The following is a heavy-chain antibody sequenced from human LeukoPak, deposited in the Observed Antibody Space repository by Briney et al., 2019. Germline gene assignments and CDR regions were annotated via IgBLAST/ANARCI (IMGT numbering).Heavy chain of an antibody. CDR2: IYYSGST. D-gene: IGHD2-15*01. CDR1: GGSISSGGYY. V-gene: IGHV4-31*03. J-gene: IGHJ4*02. Sequence: SQTLSLTCTVSGGSISSGGYYWSWIRQHPGKGLEWIGYIYYSGSTYYNPSLKSRVTISVDTSKNQFSLKLSSVTAADTAVYYCARGGYCSGGSCYPRLFDYWGQGTLVTVPS. CDR3: ARGGYCSGGSCYPRLFDY.